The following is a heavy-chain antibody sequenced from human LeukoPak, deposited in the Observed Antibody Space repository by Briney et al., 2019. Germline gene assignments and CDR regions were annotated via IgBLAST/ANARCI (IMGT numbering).Heavy chain of an antibody. Sequence: SETLSLTCAVYGGSFSGYYWSWIRQPPGKGLEWIGEINHSGSTNYNPSLKSRVTISVDTSKNQFSLKLSSVTAADTAVYYCARESSGYLRPFDYWGQGTLVTVSS. J-gene: IGHJ4*02. CDR2: INHSGST. D-gene: IGHD3-22*01. CDR3: ARESSGYLRPFDY. V-gene: IGHV4-34*01. CDR1: GGSFSGYY.